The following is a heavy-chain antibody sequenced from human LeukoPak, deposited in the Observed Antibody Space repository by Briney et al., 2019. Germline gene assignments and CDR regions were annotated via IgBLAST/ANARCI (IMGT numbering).Heavy chain of an antibody. J-gene: IGHJ6*03. CDR3: ARDGVVPAAPEPYYYMDV. D-gene: IGHD2-2*01. Sequence: SETLSLTCTVSGGSISSGSYYWSWIRQPAGKGLEWIGRIYTSGSTNYNPSLKSRVTISVDTSKNQFSLKLSSVTAADTAVYYCARDGVVPAAPEPYYYMDVWGKGTTVTVSS. CDR2: IYTSGST. CDR1: GGSISSGSYY. V-gene: IGHV4-61*02.